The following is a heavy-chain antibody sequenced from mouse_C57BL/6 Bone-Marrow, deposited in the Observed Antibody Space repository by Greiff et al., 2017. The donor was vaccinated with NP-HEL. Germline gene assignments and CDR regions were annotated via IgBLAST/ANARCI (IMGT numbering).Heavy chain of an antibody. D-gene: IGHD1-2*01. V-gene: IGHV1-81*01. CDR2: IYPRSGNT. J-gene: IGHJ1*03. CDR1: GYTFTSYG. CDR3: ARSGYYGPDWYFDV. Sequence: VQLQQSGAELARPGASVKLSCKASGYTFTSYGISWVKQRTGQGLEWIGEIYPRSGNTYYNEKFKGKATLTADKSSSTAYMELRSLTSEDSAVYFCARSGYYGPDWYFDVWGTGTTVTVSS.